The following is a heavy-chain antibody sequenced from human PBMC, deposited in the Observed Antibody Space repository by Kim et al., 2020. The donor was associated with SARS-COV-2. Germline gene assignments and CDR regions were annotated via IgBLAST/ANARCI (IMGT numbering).Heavy chain of an antibody. D-gene: IGHD5-12*01. J-gene: IGHJ3*02. CDR3: ARGRRTWGNSGYHTNDAFDI. CDR2: INHSGST. Sequence: SETLSLTCAVYGGSFSGYYWSWIRQPPGKGLEWIGEINHSGSTNYNPSLKSRVTISVDTSKNQFSLKLSSVTAADTALYYCARGRRTWGNSGYHTNDAFDIWGQGTMVTVSS. CDR1: GGSFSGYY. V-gene: IGHV4-34*01.